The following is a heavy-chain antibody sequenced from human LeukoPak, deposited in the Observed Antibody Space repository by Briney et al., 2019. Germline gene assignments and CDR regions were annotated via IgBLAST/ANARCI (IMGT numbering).Heavy chain of an antibody. D-gene: IGHD3-22*01. CDR3: ARDKGEYYDSSGYLDY. CDR2: IYYSGNT. Sequence: SETLPLTCTVSGGSISSYYWSWIRQPPGKGLEWIGYIYYSGNTNCNPALKSRVTMSVDTSKNQFSLKLSSVTAADTAVYYCARDKGEYYDSSGYLDYWGQGTLVTVSS. J-gene: IGHJ4*02. CDR1: GGSISSYY. V-gene: IGHV4-59*01.